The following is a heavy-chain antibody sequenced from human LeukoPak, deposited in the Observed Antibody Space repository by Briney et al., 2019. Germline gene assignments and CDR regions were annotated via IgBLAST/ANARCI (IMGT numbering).Heavy chain of an antibody. J-gene: IGHJ6*02. CDR3: AAGPNTAMVHYYGMDV. CDR2: IVVGSGNT. CDR1: GFTFTSSA. D-gene: IGHD5-18*01. V-gene: IGHV1-58*01. Sequence: GASVKVSCTASGFTFTSSAVQWVRQARGQRLEWIGWIVVGSGNTNYAQKFQERVTITRDMSTSTAYMELSSLRSEDTAVYYCAAGPNTAMVHYYGMDVWGQGTTVTVSS.